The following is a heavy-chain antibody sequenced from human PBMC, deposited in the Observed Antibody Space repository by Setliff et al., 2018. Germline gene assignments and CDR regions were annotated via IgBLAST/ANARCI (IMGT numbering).Heavy chain of an antibody. Sequence: PSETLSLTCTVSGGSISSGGYYWSWIRQHPGKGLEWIGYIYYSGSTYYNPSLKSRVTISVDTSKNPFSLKLSSVTAADTAVYYCATPRSGIIDAFDSWGQGTMVTVSS. D-gene: IGHD2-15*01. J-gene: IGHJ3*02. CDR2: IYYSGST. CDR3: ATPRSGIIDAFDS. V-gene: IGHV4-31*03. CDR1: GGSISSGGYY.